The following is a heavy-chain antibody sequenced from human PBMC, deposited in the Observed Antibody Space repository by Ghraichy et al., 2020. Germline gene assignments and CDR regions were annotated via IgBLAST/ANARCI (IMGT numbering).Heavy chain of an antibody. Sequence: GSLRLSCAASGFTFSSYAMSWVRQAPGKGLEWVSAISGSGGSTYSADSVKGRFTISRDNSKNTLYLQMNSLRAEDTAVYYCAKDSGSGYSYGFQGNFGYWGQGTLVTVSS. D-gene: IGHD5-18*01. CDR2: ISGSGGST. V-gene: IGHV3-23*01. CDR3: AKDSGSGYSYGFQGNFGY. CDR1: GFTFSSYA. J-gene: IGHJ4*02.